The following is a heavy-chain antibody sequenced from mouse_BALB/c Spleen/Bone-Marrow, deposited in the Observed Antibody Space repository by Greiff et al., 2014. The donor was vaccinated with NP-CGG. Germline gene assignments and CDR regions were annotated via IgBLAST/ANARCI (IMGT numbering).Heavy chain of an antibody. Sequence: VQLVESGPDLVAPSQSLSITCTVSGFSLTLYGVHWVRQSPGKGLEWLVVIWSDGTTTYNSALKSRLSISKDNSKSQVFLKLNSLQTDDTAMYYRARHERGYPYAMDYWGQGTSVTVSS. CDR3: ARHERGYPYAMDY. D-gene: IGHD2-2*01. V-gene: IGHV2-6-2*01. J-gene: IGHJ4*01. CDR2: IWSDGTT. CDR1: GFSLTLYG.